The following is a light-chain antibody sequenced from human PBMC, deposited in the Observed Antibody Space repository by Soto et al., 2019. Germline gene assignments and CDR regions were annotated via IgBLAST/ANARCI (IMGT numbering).Light chain of an antibody. Sequence: EIVLTQSPGTLSLSPGERATLSCRASQSISSSHLAWYQQKPGQAPRLLIYAASSRATGIPDRFSGSGSGTDFTLTISRLEPEDFAVYYCQQYGSSPPVTFGQGTRLEIK. V-gene: IGKV3-20*01. J-gene: IGKJ5*01. CDR2: AAS. CDR1: QSISSSH. CDR3: QQYGSSPPVT.